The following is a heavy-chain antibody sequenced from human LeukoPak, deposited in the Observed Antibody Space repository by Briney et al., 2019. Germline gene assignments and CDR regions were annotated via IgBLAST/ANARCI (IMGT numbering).Heavy chain of an antibody. CDR3: ARGEYSGYDYVRYYYMDV. CDR2: ISAYNGNT. D-gene: IGHD5-12*01. V-gene: IGHV1-18*01. Sequence: ASVKVSCKASGYTFTSYGISWVRQAPGQGLEWMGWISAYNGNTNYAQKLQGRVTMTTDTSTSTAYMELRSLGSDDTAVYYCARGEYSGYDYVRYYYMDVWGKGTTVTVSS. CDR1: GYTFTSYG. J-gene: IGHJ6*03.